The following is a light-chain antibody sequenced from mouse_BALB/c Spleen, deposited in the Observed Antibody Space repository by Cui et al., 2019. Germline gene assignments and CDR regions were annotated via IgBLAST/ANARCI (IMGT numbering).Light chain of an antibody. J-gene: IGKJ4*01. CDR1: SSVSY. V-gene: IGKV4-57*01. Sequence: QIVLTQSPAIMSASPGEKVTITCSASSSVSYMHWFQQKPGTSPKLWIYSTSNLASGVPARFSGSGSGTSYSLTISPMEAEDAATYYCQQRSSYPFTFGSGTKLEIK. CDR2: STS. CDR3: QQRSSYPFT.